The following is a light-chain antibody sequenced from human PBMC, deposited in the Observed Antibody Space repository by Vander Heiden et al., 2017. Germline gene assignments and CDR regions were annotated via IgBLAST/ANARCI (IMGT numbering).Light chain of an antibody. J-gene: IGKJ2*03. CDR1: QSVDGY. CDR2: DAS. V-gene: IGKV3-11*01. Sequence: ETVLTQSPATLSLSPWERATLSCRASQSVDGYLAWYQQQPGQAPRLLIYDASERATGVPARFSGTGSETDFTLTISSLEPEDFAVYYCQQRSNWPPKYSFGQGTKVQLK. CDR3: QQRSNWPPKYS.